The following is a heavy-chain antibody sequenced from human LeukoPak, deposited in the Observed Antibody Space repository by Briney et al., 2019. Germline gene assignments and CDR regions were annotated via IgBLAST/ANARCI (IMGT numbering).Heavy chain of an antibody. CDR3: ARAVGPFDI. CDR2: IWYDGSNK. Sequence: GGSLRLSCAASGFTFSTYGMHWVRQAPGKGLEWVAVIWYDGSNKYCADSVKGRFTISRDNSKNTLSLQMNSLRAEDTAVYYCARAVGPFDIWGQGTMVTVSS. CDR1: GFTFSTYG. V-gene: IGHV3-33*01. J-gene: IGHJ3*02.